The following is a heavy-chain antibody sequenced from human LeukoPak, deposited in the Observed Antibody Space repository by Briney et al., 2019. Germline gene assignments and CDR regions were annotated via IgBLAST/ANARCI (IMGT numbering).Heavy chain of an antibody. CDR1: GFTFGDAW. V-gene: IGHV3-7*01. D-gene: IGHD4-23*01. CDR3: PRGLRWTDF. Sequence: GGSLRLSCVFSGFTFGDAWMNWVRQAPGKGLEWVANINQGGSDRHFVDSVKGRFTISRDNAKNSLYLQMNSLRAEDTGVYYCPRGLRWTDFWGQGTLVTVSS. J-gene: IGHJ4*02. CDR2: INQGGSDR.